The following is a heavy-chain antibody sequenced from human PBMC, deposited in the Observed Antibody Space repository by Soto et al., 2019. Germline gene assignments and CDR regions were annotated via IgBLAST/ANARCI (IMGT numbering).Heavy chain of an antibody. V-gene: IGHV3-30-3*01. J-gene: IGHJ4*02. D-gene: IGHD1-26*01. CDR2: ISYDGSNK. CDR1: GFTFSSYA. CDR3: ERGVPVGAIGRFYFDS. Sequence: GWSLRLSCAASGFTFSSYAMHWVRQAPGKGLEWVAVISYDGSNKYYADSVKGRFTISRDNSKNTLYLQMNSLRAEDTAVYYCERGVPVGAIGRFYFDSWGQGTLVTVSA.